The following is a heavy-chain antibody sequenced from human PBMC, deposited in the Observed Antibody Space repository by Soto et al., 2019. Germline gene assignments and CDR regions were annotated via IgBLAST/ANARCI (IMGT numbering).Heavy chain of an antibody. J-gene: IGHJ3*02. D-gene: IGHD6-19*01. Sequence: ASVKVSCKASGYTFTSYDINWVRQATGQGLEWMGWMKTNSGNTGYAQKFQGRVTMTRNTSISTAYMELSSLRSEDTAVYYCATGRNTGYSSGRYLDAFDIWGQGTMVTVSS. CDR2: MKTNSGNT. CDR1: GYTFTSYD. CDR3: ATGRNTGYSSGRYLDAFDI. V-gene: IGHV1-8*01.